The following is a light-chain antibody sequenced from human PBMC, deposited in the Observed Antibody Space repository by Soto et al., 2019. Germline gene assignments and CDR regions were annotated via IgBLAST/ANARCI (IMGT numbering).Light chain of an antibody. CDR1: QSVGTR. J-gene: IGKJ5*01. V-gene: IGKV3-20*01. CDR2: GAS. Sequence: EILLTQSPDTLSLSPGERATLSSRAAQSVGTRLAWYQHKTGQATRLLISGASSRANGIPDRFTGSGSETSFTLTISRLEPEDFALYYCQHYQSGHPITFGQGTRLEIK. CDR3: QHYQSGHPIT.